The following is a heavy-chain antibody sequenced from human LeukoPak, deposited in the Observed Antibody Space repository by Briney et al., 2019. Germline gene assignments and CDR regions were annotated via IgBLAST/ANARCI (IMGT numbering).Heavy chain of an antibody. CDR2: IVVGSGNT. V-gene: IGHV1-58*02. CDR1: GFTFTSSA. D-gene: IGHD1-26*01. CDR3: AAEVVGADAFDI. J-gene: IGHJ3*02. Sequence: SVKVSCKASGFTFTSSAMQWMRQARGQRLEWIGWIVVGSGNTNYAQKFQERVTITRDMSTSTAYMELSSLRSEDTAVYYCAAEVVGADAFDIWGQGTMVTVSS.